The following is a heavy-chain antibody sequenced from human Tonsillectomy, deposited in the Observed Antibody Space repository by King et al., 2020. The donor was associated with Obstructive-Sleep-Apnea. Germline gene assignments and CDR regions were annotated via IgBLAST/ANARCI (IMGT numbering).Heavy chain of an antibody. V-gene: IGHV4-31*03. CDR2: IYYSGNT. D-gene: IGHD3-22*01. CDR3: ARGFYDSSGEDDALDF. Sequence: QLQESGPGLVKPSETLSLTCKVSGGSISSDGYYWTWIRQHPGKGLEGIGYIYYSGNTYYSPSLKSRVSMSVDTSENQFSLKLTSVTAADTAVYFCARGFYDSSGEDDALDFWGHGTKVTVSS. J-gene: IGHJ3*01. CDR1: GGSISSDGYY.